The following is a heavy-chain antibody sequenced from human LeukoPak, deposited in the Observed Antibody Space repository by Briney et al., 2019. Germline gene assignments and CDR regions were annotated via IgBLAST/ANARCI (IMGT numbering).Heavy chain of an antibody. CDR3: AKENDWPYYSDY. Sequence: GGSLRLSCAASGFTFSNSAMSWVRQAPGKGLDWVSTITARGGSTYHADSVQGRLTVSRDNSKNTLYLQMNSLRAEDTAVYYCAKENDWPYYSDYWGQGALVTVSS. CDR1: GFTFSNSA. CDR2: ITARGGST. V-gene: IGHV3-23*01. J-gene: IGHJ4*02. D-gene: IGHD1-1*01.